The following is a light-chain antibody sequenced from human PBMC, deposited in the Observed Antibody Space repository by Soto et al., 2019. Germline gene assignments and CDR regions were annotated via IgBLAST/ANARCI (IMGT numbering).Light chain of an antibody. J-gene: IGKJ4*01. CDR2: AAS. V-gene: IGKV1-27*01. Sequence: DIQMTQSPSSLSASVGDRVTITCRASQGIDKYLAWYQLKPGKVPDLLIYAASTLQSGAPSRFSGSGSGTDFTLTISSLQPEDVATYYCQKYDSVPLTFGGGTRVELK. CDR1: QGIDKY. CDR3: QKYDSVPLT.